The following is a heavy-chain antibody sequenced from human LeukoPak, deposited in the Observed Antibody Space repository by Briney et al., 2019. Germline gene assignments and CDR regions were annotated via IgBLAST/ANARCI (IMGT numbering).Heavy chain of an antibody. CDR2: INHSGST. CDR1: GGSFSGYY. Sequence: PSETLSLTYAVYGGSFSGYYWSWIRQPPGKGLEWIGEINHSGSTNYNPSLKSRVTISVDTSKNQFSLKLSSVTAADTAVYYCARVGSGYYYSRFDYWGQGTLVTVSS. J-gene: IGHJ4*02. V-gene: IGHV4-34*01. CDR3: ARVGSGYYYSRFDY. D-gene: IGHD3-22*01.